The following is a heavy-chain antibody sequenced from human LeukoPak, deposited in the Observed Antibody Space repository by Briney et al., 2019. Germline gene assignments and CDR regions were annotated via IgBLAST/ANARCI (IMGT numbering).Heavy chain of an antibody. CDR2: IYYSGST. CDR1: GGSISSYY. Sequence: SETLSLTCTVSGGSISSYYWSWIRQPPGKGLEWIGYIYYSGSTNYNPSLKSRVTISVDTSKNQFSLKLSSVTAADTAVYYCARIDRSAYGDYDYYYYYGMDVWGQGTTVTVSS. V-gene: IGHV4-59*01. D-gene: IGHD4-17*01. CDR3: ARIDRSAYGDYDYYYYYGMDV. J-gene: IGHJ6*02.